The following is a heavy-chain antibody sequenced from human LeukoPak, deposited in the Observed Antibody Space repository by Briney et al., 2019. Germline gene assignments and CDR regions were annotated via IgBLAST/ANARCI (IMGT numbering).Heavy chain of an antibody. Sequence: SQTLSLTCAISGDSVSSNSVAWNWIRQSPSRGLEWLGRTFYRSKWYNDYAVSVKSQITINPDTSKNQFSLQLSSVTPEDTAVYYCARGKYSAFDIWGQGTMVTVSS. V-gene: IGHV6-1*01. CDR2: TFYRSKWYN. CDR3: ARGKYSAFDI. D-gene: IGHD2/OR15-2a*01. J-gene: IGHJ3*02. CDR1: GDSVSSNSVA.